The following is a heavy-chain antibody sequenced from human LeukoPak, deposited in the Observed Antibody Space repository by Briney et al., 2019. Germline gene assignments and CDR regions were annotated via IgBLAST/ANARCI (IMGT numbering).Heavy chain of an antibody. J-gene: IGHJ4*02. D-gene: IGHD6-6*01. CDR3: ARDAPGAARLFDY. Sequence: GGSLRLSCAASGFTFSSYSMNWVRQAPGKGLEWASSISSSSSYIYYADSVKGRFTISRDNAKNSLYLQMNSLRAEDTAVYYCARDAPGAARLFDYWGQGTLVTVSS. CDR2: ISSSSSYI. V-gene: IGHV3-21*01. CDR1: GFTFSSYS.